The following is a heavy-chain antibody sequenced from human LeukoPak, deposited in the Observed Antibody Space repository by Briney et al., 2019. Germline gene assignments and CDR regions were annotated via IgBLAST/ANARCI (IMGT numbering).Heavy chain of an antibody. CDR3: ARRGYSSQTFDY. V-gene: IGHV3-21*01. J-gene: IGHJ4*02. CDR2: ISSSSRYI. D-gene: IGHD5-18*01. Sequence: GGSLRLSCAASGFTFSSYSMNWVRQAPGKGLEWVSSISSSSRYIYYADSVKGRFTISRDNAKNSLYLQMNSLRAEDTAVYYCARRGYSSQTFDYWGQGTLVTVSS. CDR1: GFTFSSYS.